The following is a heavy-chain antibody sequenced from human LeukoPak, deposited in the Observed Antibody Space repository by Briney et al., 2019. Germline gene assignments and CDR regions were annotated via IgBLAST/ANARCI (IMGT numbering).Heavy chain of an antibody. J-gene: IGHJ4*02. CDR3: ARDAEEILSGYFDC. CDR2: IGGSGSPM. D-gene: IGHD3-9*01. CDR1: GFTFSAFY. Sequence: GGSLRVFCAASGFTFSAFYMTWIRQAPGKGPECIAAIGGSGSPMSHADSVKGRLTITRDNAKNSLFSQMNGLRAEDTAVYYCARDAEEILSGYFDCWGRGTLVTVCS. V-gene: IGHV3-11*04.